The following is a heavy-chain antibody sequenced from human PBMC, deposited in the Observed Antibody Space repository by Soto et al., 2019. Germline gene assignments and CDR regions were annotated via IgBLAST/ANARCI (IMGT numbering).Heavy chain of an antibody. CDR2: FDPEDGET. J-gene: IGHJ6*02. CDR3: ATSEQQLVQYYYCGMDV. Sequence: GASVKVSCKVSGYTLTELSMHWVRQAPGKGLEWMGGFDPEDGETIYAQKFQGRVTMTEDTSTDTAYMELSSLRSEDTAVYYCATSEQQLVQYYYCGMDVWGQGTTVTVSS. D-gene: IGHD6-13*01. V-gene: IGHV1-24*01. CDR1: GYTLTELS.